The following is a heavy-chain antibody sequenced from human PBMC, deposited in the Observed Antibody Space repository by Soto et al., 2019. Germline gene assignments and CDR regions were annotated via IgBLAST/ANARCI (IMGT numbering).Heavy chain of an antibody. CDR3: ATLVGATFAFDI. CDR2: FDPEDGET. Sequence: GASVKVSCKVSGYTLTELSMHWVRQAPGKGLEWMGGFDPEDGETIYAQKFQGRVTMTEDTSTDTAYMELSSLRSEDTAVYYCATLVGATFAFDIWGQGTMVIVSS. J-gene: IGHJ3*02. CDR1: GYTLTELS. V-gene: IGHV1-24*01. D-gene: IGHD1-26*01.